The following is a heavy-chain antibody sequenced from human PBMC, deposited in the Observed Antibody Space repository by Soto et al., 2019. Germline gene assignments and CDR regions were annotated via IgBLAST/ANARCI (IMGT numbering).Heavy chain of an antibody. CDR2: IKSKAEGATT. Sequence: PGGSLRLSCAASGFNFSNVWMRWVRQAPGKGLEWVGRIKSKAEGATTDYAAPVEGRFTVSRDDLTNTLYLQMNSLKTEDTAVYYCTTLTVASVYDYWGQGT. D-gene: IGHD6-19*01. CDR1: GFNFSNVW. CDR3: TTLTVASVYDY. J-gene: IGHJ4*02. V-gene: IGHV3-15*01.